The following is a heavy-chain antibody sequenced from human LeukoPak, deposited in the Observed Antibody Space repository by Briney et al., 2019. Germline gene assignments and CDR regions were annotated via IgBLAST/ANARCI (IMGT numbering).Heavy chain of an antibody. V-gene: IGHV3-48*04. D-gene: IGHD3-22*01. Sequence: GGSLRLSCAASGFTFSSYSMNWVRRAPGKGLEWISYISTSASTIYYADSVKGRFTISRDNAKNSLFLQMNSLRGEDTAVYYCARAPYYYDTSGYYKGMDAWGQGTTVTVSS. J-gene: IGHJ6*02. CDR1: GFTFSSYS. CDR3: ARAPYYYDTSGYYKGMDA. CDR2: ISTSASTI.